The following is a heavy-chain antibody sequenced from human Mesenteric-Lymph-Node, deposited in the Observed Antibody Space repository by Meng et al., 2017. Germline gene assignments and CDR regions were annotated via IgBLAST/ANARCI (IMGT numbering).Heavy chain of an antibody. Sequence: QVQLPESGPGLVQPSQTLSLTCTVSGGSVSNGNYYWSWIRQPPGKGLEWIGYIYYSGNTFYNPSLKSQVTISVDTSKNQFSLKLTSVTAADTAVYYCAGLTFTNYFDPWGQGTLVTVSS. CDR1: GGSVSNGNYY. J-gene: IGHJ5*02. CDR2: IYYSGNT. CDR3: AGLTFTNYFDP. D-gene: IGHD4/OR15-4a*01. V-gene: IGHV4-30-4*01.